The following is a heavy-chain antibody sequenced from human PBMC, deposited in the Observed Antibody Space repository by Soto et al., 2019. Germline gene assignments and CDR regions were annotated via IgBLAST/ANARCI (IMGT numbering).Heavy chain of an antibody. CDR3: ASMVRDWFDP. V-gene: IGHV4-39*01. CDR2: IYYSGST. J-gene: IGHJ5*02. Sequence: SETLSLTCTVSGGSISSSSYYWGWIRQPPGKGLEWIGSIYYSGSTYYNPSLKSRVTISVDTSKNQFSLKLSPVTAADTAVYYCASMVRDWFDPWGQGTLVTFSS. CDR1: GGSISSSSYY. D-gene: IGHD3-10*01.